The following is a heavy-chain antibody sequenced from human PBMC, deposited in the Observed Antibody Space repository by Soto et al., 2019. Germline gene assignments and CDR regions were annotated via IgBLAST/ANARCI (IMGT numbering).Heavy chain of an antibody. CDR1: GGAISSSNW. CDR2: IYHSGGT. Sequence: QVQLQESGPGLVKPSGTLSRTCAVSGGAISSSNWWSWVRQPPGKGLELIGEIYHSGGTNYNPSLKSRVTISVDKSKNQFSLKLSSVIAADTAVYYCARVSGSYYYGMDVWGQGTTVTVSS. V-gene: IGHV4-4*02. D-gene: IGHD1-26*01. J-gene: IGHJ6*02. CDR3: ARVSGSYYYGMDV.